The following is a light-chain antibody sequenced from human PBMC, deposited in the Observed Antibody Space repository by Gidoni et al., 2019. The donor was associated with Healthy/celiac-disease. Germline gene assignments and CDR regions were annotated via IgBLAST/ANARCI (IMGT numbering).Light chain of an antibody. CDR1: SSDVGGYNY. J-gene: IGLJ2*01. Sequence: QSALTQPASVSGSPGQSITLSCTGTSSDVGGYNYVSWYQQQPGKAPKLMIYEFSNRPSGVSNRFSGSKSGNTASLTISGLQAEDEADYYCSSYTSSSTLFGGGTKLTVL. CDR2: EFS. CDR3: SSYTSSSTL. V-gene: IGLV2-14*01.